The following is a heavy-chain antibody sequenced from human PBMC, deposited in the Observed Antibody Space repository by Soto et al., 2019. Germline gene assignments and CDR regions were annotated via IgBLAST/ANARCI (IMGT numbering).Heavy chain of an antibody. Sequence: SETLSLTCSVSGGAIISYYCIFIRHPAGKGLEWIGRIHTGGSTNYNPSLKSRVTMSVDTSKNHCSLKLISVTAADTAVYYCARDRTIFGVYAMDIWGQGTTVTV. J-gene: IGHJ6*02. D-gene: IGHD3-3*01. CDR3: ARDRTIFGVYAMDI. CDR1: GGAIISYY. V-gene: IGHV4-4*07. CDR2: IHTGGST.